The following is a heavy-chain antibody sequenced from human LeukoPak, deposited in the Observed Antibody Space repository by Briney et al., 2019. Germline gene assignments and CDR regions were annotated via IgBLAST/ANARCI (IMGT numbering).Heavy chain of an antibody. D-gene: IGHD3-22*01. CDR2: INPNSGGT. CDR1: GYTFTGYY. CDR3: ARAPTRITMIIGY. Sequence: ASVTVSCKASGYTFTGYYMHWVRQAPGQGLEWMGWINPNSGGTNYAQKFQGRVTMTRDTSISTAYMELSRLRSDDTAVYYCARAPTRITMIIGYWGQGTLVTVSS. V-gene: IGHV1-2*02. J-gene: IGHJ4*02.